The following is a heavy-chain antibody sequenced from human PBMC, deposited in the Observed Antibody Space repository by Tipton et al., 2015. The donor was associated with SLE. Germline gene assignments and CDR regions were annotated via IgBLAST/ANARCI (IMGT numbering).Heavy chain of an antibody. CDR3: ARGCSSSTCKAFYFFGMAV. J-gene: IGHJ6*02. V-gene: IGHV4-4*02. CDR2: IFHSGST. Sequence: TLSLTCTVSGGSISSSIWWTWVRQPPGKGLEWIGEIFHSGSTNYNQSLRGRVTMSLDKSKNQFSLKLSTVTAADTSGYYCARGCSSSTCKAFYFFGMAVWGQGTTVTVSS. CDR1: GGSISSSIW. D-gene: IGHD2-2*01.